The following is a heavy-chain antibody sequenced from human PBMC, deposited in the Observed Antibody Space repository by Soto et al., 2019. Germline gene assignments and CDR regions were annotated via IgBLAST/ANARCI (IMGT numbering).Heavy chain of an antibody. V-gene: IGHV3-11*06. Sequence: GGSLRLSCAASGFTFSDYYMSWIRQAPGKALEWVSYFSSSSSYTNYADSVKGRFTISRDNAKNSLYLQMNSLRAEDTAVYYCARDGGAAAGRVDAFDIWGQGTMVTVSS. CDR3: ARDGGAAAGRVDAFDI. CDR1: GFTFSDYY. CDR2: FSSSSSYT. D-gene: IGHD6-13*01. J-gene: IGHJ3*02.